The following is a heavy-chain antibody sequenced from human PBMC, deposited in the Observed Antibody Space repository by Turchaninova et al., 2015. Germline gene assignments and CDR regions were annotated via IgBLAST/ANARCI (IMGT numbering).Heavy chain of an antibody. V-gene: IGHV4-34*01. D-gene: IGHD3-10*01. CDR1: GGFFRGYY. J-gene: IGHJ6*02. CDR2: INHSGST. Sequence: QVQLQQWGAGLFKPSETLSHTCTVYGGFFRGYYWRWIRQPPGKGLEWIGEINHSGSTNYNPSLKSRVTISVDTSKNQFSLKLTSVTAADTAVYYCARAPLSYYYGSGSYGYYGMDVWGQGTTVTVSS. CDR3: ARAPLSYYYGSGSYGYYGMDV.